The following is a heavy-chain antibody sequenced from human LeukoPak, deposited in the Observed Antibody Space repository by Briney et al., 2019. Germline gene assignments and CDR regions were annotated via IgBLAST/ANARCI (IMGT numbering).Heavy chain of an antibody. CDR1: GFTFSSYW. Sequence: GGSLILSCAASGFTFSSYWMSWVRQTPEKGLEWVANIKQDGSEKVYVDSVKGRFTISRDNAENSLYLQMSGLRAEDTAVYYCARDPYSSSWSYGMDVWGQGTTVTVSS. V-gene: IGHV3-7*05. CDR3: ARDPYSSSWSYGMDV. CDR2: IKQDGSEK. D-gene: IGHD6-13*01. J-gene: IGHJ6*02.